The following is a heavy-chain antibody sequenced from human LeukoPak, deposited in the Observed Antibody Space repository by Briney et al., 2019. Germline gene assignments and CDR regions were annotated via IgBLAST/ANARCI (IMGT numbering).Heavy chain of an antibody. V-gene: IGHV1-18*01. CDR1: GYTFTSYG. J-gene: IGHJ4*02. CDR2: ISAYNGNT. D-gene: IGHD6-13*01. Sequence: GASVKVSCKASGYTFTSYGISWVRQAPGQGLEWMGWISAYNGNTNYAQKLQGRVTMTTDTSTSTAYMELRSLRSDDTAVYYCVLFADLGAGLYHPAHHSWGQGTLVTVSS. CDR3: VLFADLGAGLYHPAHHS.